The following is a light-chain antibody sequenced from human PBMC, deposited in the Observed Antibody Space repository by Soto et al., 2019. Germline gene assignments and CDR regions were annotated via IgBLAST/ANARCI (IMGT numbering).Light chain of an antibody. Sequence: DIQMTQSPSSLSASVGDRVTITCRASQSISSYLNWYQQKPGKAPNLLIYSASKLHSGVPSRFSGSGSGTDFTFIISSLQPEDFATYYCQQSSSNPLTFGGGTKVDI. J-gene: IGKJ4*01. CDR3: QQSSSNPLT. CDR1: QSISSY. CDR2: SAS. V-gene: IGKV1-39*01.